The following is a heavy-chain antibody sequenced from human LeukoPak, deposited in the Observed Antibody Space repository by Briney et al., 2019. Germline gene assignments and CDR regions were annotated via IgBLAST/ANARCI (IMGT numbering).Heavy chain of an antibody. CDR3: TRSIDYRHRFDP. Sequence: PGGSLRLSCAASGFTVSSNYMSWVRQAPGKGLEWVSVIYSDVSTYYADSVRGRFTISRDNSKNTVFLQMNSLKTEDTAVYYCTRSIDYRHRFDPWGQGTLVTVSS. J-gene: IGHJ5*02. CDR2: IYSDVST. CDR1: GFTVSSNY. V-gene: IGHV3-53*01. D-gene: IGHD5-12*01.